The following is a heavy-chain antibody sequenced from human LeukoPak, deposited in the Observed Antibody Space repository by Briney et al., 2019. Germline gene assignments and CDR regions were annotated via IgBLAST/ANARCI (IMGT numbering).Heavy chain of an antibody. V-gene: IGHV1-18*03. CDR2: ISAYNGNT. Sequence: GASMKVSCKASGYTFTNYGISWVRQSPGQGLEWMGWISAYNGNTHYAQKFQGRVTMTTDTSTSTAYMELRSLRSDDMAVYYCARGRSHGDGSGSYYDYFDYWGQGTLVTVSS. D-gene: IGHD3-10*01. J-gene: IGHJ4*02. CDR1: GYTFTNYG. CDR3: ARGRSHGDGSGSYYDYFDY.